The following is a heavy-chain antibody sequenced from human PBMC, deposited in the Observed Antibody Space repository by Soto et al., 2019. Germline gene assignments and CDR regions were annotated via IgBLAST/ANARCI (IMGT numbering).Heavy chain of an antibody. CDR3: AKVLLLWFGELPDY. CDR2: ISGSGGST. Sequence: PGGSLRLSCAASGFTFSSYAMSWVRQAPGKGLEWVSAISGSGGSTYYADSVKGRFTISRDNSKNTLYLQMNSLRAEDTAVYYCAKVLLLWFGELPDYWGQGTLVTVSS. V-gene: IGHV3-23*01. D-gene: IGHD3-10*01. J-gene: IGHJ4*02. CDR1: GFTFSSYA.